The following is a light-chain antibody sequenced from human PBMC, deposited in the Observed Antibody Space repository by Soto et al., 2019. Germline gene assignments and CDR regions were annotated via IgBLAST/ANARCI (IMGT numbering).Light chain of an antibody. V-gene: IGKV3-20*01. CDR2: ATS. CDR1: EDVSRNY. Sequence: EIVLTQSPGTLSLSQGERATLSCRASEDVSRNYVAWYQQKPGQAPRLLVFATSNRSTGIPGWFSGSGSGTDFTITIWRLEPEYAAEYCCQYCGPSRTFGQGTKVEF. CDR3: QYCGPSRT. J-gene: IGKJ1*01.